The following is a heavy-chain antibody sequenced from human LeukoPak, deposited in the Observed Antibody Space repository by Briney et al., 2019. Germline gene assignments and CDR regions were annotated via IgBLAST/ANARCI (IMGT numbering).Heavy chain of an antibody. J-gene: IGHJ4*02. CDR3: ARGGGGYYYDSSGYYYGY. V-gene: IGHV4-30-4*01. Sequence: SETLSLTCTVSGGSISSGDYYWSWIRQPPGKGLEWIGYIYYSGSTYYNPSLKSRVTISVDTSKNQFSLKLSSVTAADTAVYYCARGGGGYYYDSSGYYYGYWGQGTLVTVSS. CDR1: GGSISSGDYY. CDR2: IYYSGST. D-gene: IGHD3-22*01.